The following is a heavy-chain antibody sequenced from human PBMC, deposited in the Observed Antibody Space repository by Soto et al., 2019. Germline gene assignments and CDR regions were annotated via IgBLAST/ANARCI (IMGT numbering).Heavy chain of an antibody. CDR1: GFSFSDYA. Sequence: EVRLLESGGGLVQPGGSLRLSCAASGFSFSDYAINWVRQGPGEGLEWVSTITGSGSSAFYADSVKGRFTISRDRTTNMVYLQMNNLRAEDTALYFCAKEGTYSTYYPEYFDSWGQGTLVTVSS. J-gene: IGHJ4*02. V-gene: IGHV3-23*01. CDR2: ITGSGSSA. D-gene: IGHD1-26*01. CDR3: AKEGTYSTYYPEYFDS.